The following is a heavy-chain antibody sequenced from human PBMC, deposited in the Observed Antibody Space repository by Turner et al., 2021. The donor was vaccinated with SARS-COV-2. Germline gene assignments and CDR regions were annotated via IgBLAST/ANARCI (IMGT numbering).Heavy chain of an antibody. V-gene: IGHV4-59*08. J-gene: IGHJ4*02. CDR2: INHGGSN. Sequence: QVQLPESGPGLVKPSETLSLTCTVSGCSISNYYWSWLRQAPGKGLEWIGYINHGGSNKYNPPLKRGVTTAVDTTKNQFAQMLSSGTAADKAVEYCGGLETYAEVYFDYWGQGALVTVSS. CDR3: GGLETYAEVYFDY. D-gene: IGHD2-2*01. CDR1: GCSISNYY.